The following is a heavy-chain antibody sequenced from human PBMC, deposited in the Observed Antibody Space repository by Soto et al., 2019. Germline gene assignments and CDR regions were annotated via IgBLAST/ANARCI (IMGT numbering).Heavy chain of an antibody. Sequence: QVQLQESGPGLVKPSETLSLTCTVSGGSISSYYWSWIRQPPGKGLEWIGYIYYSGSTNYNPSLKSRVTISVDTSKNQFSLKLSSVTAADTAVYYCARECLTGTIGLYYYYGMDVWGQGTTVTVSS. D-gene: IGHD1-7*01. CDR2: IYYSGST. V-gene: IGHV4-59*01. CDR3: ARECLTGTIGLYYYYGMDV. J-gene: IGHJ6*02. CDR1: GGSISSYY.